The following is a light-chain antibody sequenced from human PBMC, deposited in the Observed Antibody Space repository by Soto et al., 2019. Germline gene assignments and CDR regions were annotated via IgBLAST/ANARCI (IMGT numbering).Light chain of an antibody. Sequence: QSVLTQPPSASGTPGQRVTISCSGSSSNIGSNTVNWYQQLPGTAPKLLLYSNIQRPSGVPDRFSGSKSGTSASLAISGLQSEDEADYYCAAWDDSLNGRVFGGGTKLTVL. CDR3: AAWDDSLNGRV. CDR1: SSNIGSNT. CDR2: SNI. V-gene: IGLV1-44*01. J-gene: IGLJ3*02.